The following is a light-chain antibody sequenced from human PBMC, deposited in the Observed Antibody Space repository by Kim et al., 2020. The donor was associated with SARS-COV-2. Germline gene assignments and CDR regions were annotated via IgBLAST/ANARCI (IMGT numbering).Light chain of an antibody. V-gene: IGKV3-15*01. CDR2: GAS. CDR3: QQYNNWPLT. CDR1: QSVSSK. Sequence: EIVMTQSPATLSVSPGERATLSCRASQSVSSKLAWYQQKPGQAPRLLIYGASTRATGIPARVSGSGSGTEFTLTISSLQSEDFAVYYCQQYNNWPLTFGGGTKLEIK. J-gene: IGKJ4*01.